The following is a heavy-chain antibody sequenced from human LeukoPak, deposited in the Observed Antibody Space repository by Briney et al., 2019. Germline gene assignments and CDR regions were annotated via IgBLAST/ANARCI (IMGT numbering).Heavy chain of an antibody. CDR1: GITLSDCW. CDR2: IESDGTRT. CDR3: VRGGHKLDIETSRYYYGLDV. D-gene: IGHD2-2*03. V-gene: IGHV3-74*03. J-gene: IGHJ6*02. Sequence: GGSLRLSCAASGITLSDCWMYWVRHGPGKGLVHVSRIESDGTRTVYADSVKGRFTISRDNAKNTMYLQMNSLRAEDTAVYYCVRGGHKLDIETSRYYYGLDVWGQGTTVTVSS.